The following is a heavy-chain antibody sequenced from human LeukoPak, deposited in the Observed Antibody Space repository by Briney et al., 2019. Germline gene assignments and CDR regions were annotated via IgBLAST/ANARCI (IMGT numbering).Heavy chain of an antibody. J-gene: IGHJ4*02. CDR1: VYTFTIYG. V-gene: IGHV1-18*01. D-gene: IGHD3-16*02. CDR3: ARGPPQEDYVWGSYRSDY. Sequence: ASVTVSFTSSVYTFTIYGISWVRQAPGQGLEWMGWISAYNGNTNYAQKLQGRVTMTTDTSTSTAYMELRSLRSDDTAVYYCARGPPQEDYVWGSYRSDYWGQGTLVTVSS. CDR2: ISAYNGNT.